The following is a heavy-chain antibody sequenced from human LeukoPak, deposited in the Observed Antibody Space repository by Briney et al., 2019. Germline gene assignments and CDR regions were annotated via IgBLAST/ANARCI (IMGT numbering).Heavy chain of an antibody. CDR3: ARVIIYEGSLRYFDWFGSDY. J-gene: IGHJ4*02. D-gene: IGHD3-9*01. V-gene: IGHV1-18*01. Sequence: ASVKVSCKASGYTFTSYGISWVRQAPGQGLEWMGWISAYNGNTNYAQKLQGRVTMTTDTSTSTAYMELRSLRPDDTAVYYCARVIIYEGSLRYFDWFGSDYWGQGTLVTVSS. CDR1: GYTFTSYG. CDR2: ISAYNGNT.